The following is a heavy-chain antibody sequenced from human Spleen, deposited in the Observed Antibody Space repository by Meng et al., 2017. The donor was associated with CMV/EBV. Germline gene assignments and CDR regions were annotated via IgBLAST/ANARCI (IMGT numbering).Heavy chain of an antibody. J-gene: IGHJ4*02. CDR3: ARYDFWSGFDY. D-gene: IGHD3-3*01. Sequence: GESLKISCAASGFTFSSNDMHWVRQTTGKGLEWVSAIGTAGDTYYPGSVKGRFTISRDNSKNTLYLQMNSLRAEDTAVYYCARYDFWSGFDYWGQGTLVTVSS. V-gene: IGHV3-13*01. CDR2: IGTAGDT. CDR1: GFTFSSND.